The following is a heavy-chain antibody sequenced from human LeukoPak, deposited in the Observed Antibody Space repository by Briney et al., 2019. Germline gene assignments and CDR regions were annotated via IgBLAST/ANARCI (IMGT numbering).Heavy chain of an antibody. J-gene: IGHJ4*02. Sequence: ASVKVSCKASGYTFTRYDINWLRQATGQGLEWMGWMNPNSGNTGYAQKFQGRVTMTRNTSISTAYMELSSLRSEDTAVYYCARSRRGYSGFHFDYWGQGTLVTVSS. V-gene: IGHV1-8*01. CDR3: ARSRRGYSGFHFDY. CDR1: GYTFTRYD. CDR2: MNPNSGNT. D-gene: IGHD5-12*01.